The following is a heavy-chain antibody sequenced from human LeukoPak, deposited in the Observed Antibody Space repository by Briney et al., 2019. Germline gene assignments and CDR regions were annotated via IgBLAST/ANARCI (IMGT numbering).Heavy chain of an antibody. V-gene: IGHV3-30*02. CDR2: IRYDGSNK. Sequence: GGSLRLSCAASGFTFSSYGMHWVRQAPGKGLEWVAFIRYDGSNKYYADSVKGRFTISRDNSKNTLYLQMNSLRAEDTAVYYCAKDNPTMVGHFDYWGQGTLVTVSS. J-gene: IGHJ4*02. CDR1: GFTFSSYG. D-gene: IGHD3-10*01. CDR3: AKDNPTMVGHFDY.